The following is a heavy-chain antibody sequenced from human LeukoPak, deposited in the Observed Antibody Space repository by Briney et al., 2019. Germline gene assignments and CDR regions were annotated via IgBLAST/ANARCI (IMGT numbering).Heavy chain of an antibody. CDR2: IKQAGSEK. Sequence: GGSLRLSCAASGFIFSNYWMSWVRQAPGKGLEWVANIKQAGSEKNYVDSVKGRFTISRDNAKNSLYLQMNSLRAEDTAVYYCARDGDFWSGYYSEYNWFDPWGQGTLVTVSS. V-gene: IGHV3-7*03. CDR3: ARDGDFWSGYYSEYNWFDP. D-gene: IGHD3-3*01. CDR1: GFIFSNYW. J-gene: IGHJ5*02.